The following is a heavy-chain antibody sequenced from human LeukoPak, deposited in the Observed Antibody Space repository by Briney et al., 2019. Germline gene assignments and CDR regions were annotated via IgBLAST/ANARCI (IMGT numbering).Heavy chain of an antibody. D-gene: IGHD3-22*01. J-gene: IGHJ4*02. Sequence: SETLSLTCAVYGGSFSGYYWSWIRQPPGKGLEWIGEINHSGSTNYNPSLKSRVNISVDTSKNQYSLKLSSVTAADTAVYYCARVTYYYDSSGYRPASNFDYWGQGTLVTVSS. V-gene: IGHV4-34*01. CDR3: ARVTYYYDSSGYRPASNFDY. CDR2: INHSGST. CDR1: GGSFSGYY.